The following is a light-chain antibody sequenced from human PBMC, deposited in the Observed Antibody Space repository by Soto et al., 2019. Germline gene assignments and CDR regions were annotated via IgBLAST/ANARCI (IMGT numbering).Light chain of an antibody. CDR3: QHYQHYSEPA. Sequence: DIEVTQSPSTLSPSLGDRVTITCRASQSINSWLAWYQQKPGRAPEVRIHKASILESGVPSRLSGSESGTEFTLTISSLQPDGFGSYYWQHYQHYSEPAFGQGTKLEIK. J-gene: IGKJ2*01. V-gene: IGKV1-5*03. CDR2: KAS. CDR1: QSINSW.